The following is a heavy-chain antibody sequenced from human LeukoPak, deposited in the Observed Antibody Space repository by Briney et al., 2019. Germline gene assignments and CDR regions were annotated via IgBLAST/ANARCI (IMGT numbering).Heavy chain of an antibody. Sequence: GESLKISCKGSGYSFTSYWIGWVRQLPGKGLEWMGIIYPGDSDTRYSPSFQGQVTISADKSISTAYLQWSSLKASDTAMYYCARAHDSSGYYPDYWGQGTLVTVSS. D-gene: IGHD3-22*01. CDR3: ARAHDSSGYYPDY. J-gene: IGHJ4*02. V-gene: IGHV5-51*01. CDR2: IYPGDSDT. CDR1: GYSFTSYW.